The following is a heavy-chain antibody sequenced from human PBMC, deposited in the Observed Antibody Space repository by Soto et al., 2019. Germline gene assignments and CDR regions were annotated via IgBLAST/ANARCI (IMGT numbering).Heavy chain of an antibody. V-gene: IGHV3-33*01. CDR1: GFTFSSYG. Sequence: GGSLRLSCAASGFTFSSYGMHWVRQAPGKGLEWVAVIWYDGSNKYYADSVKGRFTISRDNSKNTLYLQMNSLRAEDTAVYYCARDLPSTGEFDYWGQGTLVTVSS. D-gene: IGHD7-27*01. CDR2: IWYDGSNK. J-gene: IGHJ4*02. CDR3: ARDLPSTGEFDY.